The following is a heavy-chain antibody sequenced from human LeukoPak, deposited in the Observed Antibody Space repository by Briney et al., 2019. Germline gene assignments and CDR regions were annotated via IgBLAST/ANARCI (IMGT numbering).Heavy chain of an antibody. CDR1: GISFSNYA. D-gene: IGHD4-17*01. J-gene: IGHJ6*02. CDR2: IYSGGGT. Sequence: GGSLRLSCVVSGISFSNYAMTWVRQAPGKGLEWVSVIYSGGGTYYAVSVRGRFTISRHNSKNTLYLQMNSLRAEDTAVYYCARHSRGYGDYGVVGMDVWGQGTTVTVSS. V-gene: IGHV3-53*04. CDR3: ARHSRGYGDYGVVGMDV.